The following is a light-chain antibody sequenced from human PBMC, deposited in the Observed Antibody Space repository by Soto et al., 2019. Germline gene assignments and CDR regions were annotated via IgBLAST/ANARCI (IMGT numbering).Light chain of an antibody. CDR3: SAYTSISTYV. V-gene: IGLV2-14*01. CDR2: DVA. J-gene: IGLJ1*01. CDR1: SSDVGGYNF. Sequence: QSVLTQPASVSGSPGQSITISCTGTSSDVGGYNFVSWYQQHPDKAPKLMIYDVANRPSGVSNRFSGSKSCNTASLAISGLQAEDEAEYYCSAYTSISTYVFGSGTKVTVL.